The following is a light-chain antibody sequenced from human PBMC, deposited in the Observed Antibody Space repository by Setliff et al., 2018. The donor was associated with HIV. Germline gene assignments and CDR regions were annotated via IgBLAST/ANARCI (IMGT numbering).Light chain of an antibody. V-gene: IGLV2-18*02. CDR1: SSDIGSYDS. Sequence: QSALTQPASVSGSPGQSITISCTGSSSDIGSYDSISWYQQLPGKAPEVVIYEVTNRPSGVPDRFSGSKSGNTASLTISGLRAEDEAHYYCSSYSSSSTLIFGGGTKVTVL. CDR2: EVT. J-gene: IGLJ2*01. CDR3: SSYSSSSTLI.